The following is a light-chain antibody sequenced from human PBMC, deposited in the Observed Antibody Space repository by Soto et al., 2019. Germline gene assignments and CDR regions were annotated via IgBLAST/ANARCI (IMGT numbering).Light chain of an antibody. CDR2: GAS. Sequence: EIVLTQSPGTLSLSPGERATLSCRASQSVSSNYLVWYQQKPGQAPRLLIYGASSRATGIPDRFSGSGSGTDFTLTISRLEPEDFAVYYCQQYGSSPLTFGGGTKVEIK. V-gene: IGKV3-20*01. CDR1: QSVSSNY. CDR3: QQYGSSPLT. J-gene: IGKJ4*01.